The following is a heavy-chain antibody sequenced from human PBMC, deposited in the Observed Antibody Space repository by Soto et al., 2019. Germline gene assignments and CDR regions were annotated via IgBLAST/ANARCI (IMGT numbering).Heavy chain of an antibody. J-gene: IGHJ4*02. V-gene: IGHV4-4*07. D-gene: IGHD2-2*01. CDR3: ARACSSNSCYDVFDY. CDR2: IYTSGST. Sequence: PSETLSLTCTVSGGSISSYYWSWIRRPAGKGLEWIGRIYTSGSTNYNPSLKSRVTMSVDTSKNQFSLKLSSVTAADTAVYYCARACSSNSCYDVFDYWGQGTLVTVS. CDR1: GGSISSYY.